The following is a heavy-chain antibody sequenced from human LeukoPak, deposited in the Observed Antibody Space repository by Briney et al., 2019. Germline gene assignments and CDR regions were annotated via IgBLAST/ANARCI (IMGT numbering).Heavy chain of an antibody. CDR1: GLSITRPYY. D-gene: IGHD3-16*01. CDR3: ARDFGETALPNWFDP. J-gene: IGHJ5*02. CDR2: TSHRDSP. V-gene: IGHV4-38-2*02. Sequence: PAETLSLTCSVSGLSITRPYYWGWIRQSPGKGLEWIGSTSHRDSPYYNPSLESRVTISLDTSKNQFSLKMTSVTAADTAVYCARDFGETALPNWFDPWGQGTLVIVTS.